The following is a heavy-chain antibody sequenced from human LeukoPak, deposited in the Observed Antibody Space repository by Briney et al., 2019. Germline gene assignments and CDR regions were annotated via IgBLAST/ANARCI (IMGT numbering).Heavy chain of an antibody. CDR1: GFTFSSYE. J-gene: IGHJ5*02. CDR2: ISSSGSTI. D-gene: IGHD4-17*01. Sequence: PGGSLRLSCAASGFTFSSYEMNWVRQAPGKGLEWVSYISSSGSTIYYADSVKGRFTISRDNSKNTLYLQMNSLRAEDTAVYYCARTVTIGYFRSRSWFDPWGQGTLVTVSS. CDR3: ARTVTIGYFRSRSWFDP. V-gene: IGHV3-48*03.